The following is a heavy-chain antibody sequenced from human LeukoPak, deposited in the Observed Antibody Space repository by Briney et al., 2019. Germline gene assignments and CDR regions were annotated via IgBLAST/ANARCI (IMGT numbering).Heavy chain of an antibody. CDR3: ARWSGGWSASAFDI. CDR2: IYTSGST. Sequence: SETLSLTCTVSGGSISSCYWSWIRQPAGKGLEWIGRIYTSGSTNYNPSLKSRVTMSVDTSKNQFSLKLSSVTAADTAVYYCARWSGGWSASAFDIWGQGTMVTVSS. V-gene: IGHV4-4*07. D-gene: IGHD3-3*01. J-gene: IGHJ3*02. CDR1: GGSISSCY.